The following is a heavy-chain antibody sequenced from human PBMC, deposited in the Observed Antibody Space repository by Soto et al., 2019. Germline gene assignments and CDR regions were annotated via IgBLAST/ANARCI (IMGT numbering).Heavy chain of an antibody. CDR2: IKSKTDGGTT. CDR3: TTAGPILWFGELSDY. J-gene: IGHJ4*02. V-gene: IGHV3-15*01. D-gene: IGHD3-10*01. Sequence: EVQLVESGGGLVKPGGSLRLSCAAYGCTFRNAWMSWVRQAPGKGLEWVGRIKSKTDGGTTDYAAPVKGRFTISRDDSKNTLYLQMNSLKTEDTAVYYCTTAGPILWFGELSDYWGQGTLVTVSS. CDR1: GCTFRNAW.